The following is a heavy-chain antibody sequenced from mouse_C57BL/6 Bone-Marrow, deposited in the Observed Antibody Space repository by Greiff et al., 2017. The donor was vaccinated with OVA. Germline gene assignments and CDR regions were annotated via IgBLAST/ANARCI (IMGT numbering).Heavy chain of an antibody. CDR3: ARRGNIYYDYDEDWFAY. Sequence: EVQLQQSGPELVKPGASVKIPCKASGYTFTDYNMDWVKQSHGKSLEWIGDINPNNGGTIYNQKFKGKATLTVDKSSSTAYMELRSLTSEDTAVYYCARRGNIYYDYDEDWFAYWGQGTLVTVSA. V-gene: IGHV1-18*01. J-gene: IGHJ3*01. D-gene: IGHD2-4*01. CDR2: INPNNGGT. CDR1: GYTFTDYN.